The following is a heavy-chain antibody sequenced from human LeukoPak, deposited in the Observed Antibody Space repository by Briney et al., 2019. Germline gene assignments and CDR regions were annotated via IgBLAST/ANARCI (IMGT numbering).Heavy chain of an antibody. Sequence: SETLSLTCTVSGGSISSYYWGWIRQPPGKGLEWIGSIYYSGSTYYNPSLKSRVTISVDTSKNQFSLKLSSVTAADTAVYYCARHGRLNYGDYGWFDPWGQGTLVTVSS. CDR3: ARHGRLNYGDYGWFDP. D-gene: IGHD4-17*01. J-gene: IGHJ5*02. CDR2: IYYSGST. CDR1: GGSISSYY. V-gene: IGHV4-39*01.